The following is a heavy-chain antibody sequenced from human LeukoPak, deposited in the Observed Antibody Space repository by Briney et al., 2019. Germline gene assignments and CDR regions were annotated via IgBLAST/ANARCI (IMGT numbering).Heavy chain of an antibody. J-gene: IGHJ4*02. CDR2: IVVGSGNT. CDR1: GFTFTSSA. D-gene: IGHD6-13*01. CDR3: AADTAAAGTVDY. V-gene: IGHV1-58*02. Sequence: SVKVSCKASGFTFTSSAMQWVRQARGQRLEWIGWIVVGSGNTNYAQKFQERVTITRDMSTSTAYLELSSLRSEDTAVYYCAADTAAAGTVDYWGQGTLVTVSS.